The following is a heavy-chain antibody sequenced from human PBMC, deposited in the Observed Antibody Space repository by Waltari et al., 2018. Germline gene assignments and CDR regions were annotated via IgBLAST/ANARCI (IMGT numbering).Heavy chain of an antibody. D-gene: IGHD1-26*01. J-gene: IGHJ4*02. V-gene: IGHV4-39*01. Sequence: QLQLQESGPGLVKPSETLSLTCTVSGGSISSSSYYWGWIRQPPGKGREWIGSIYYSGSTYYNPSLKSRVTISVDTSKNQFSLKLSSVTAADTAVYYCARHDDTISRSYFDRLYYFDYWGQGTLVTVSS. CDR2: IYYSGST. CDR3: ARHDDTISRSYFDRLYYFDY. CDR1: GGSISSSSYY.